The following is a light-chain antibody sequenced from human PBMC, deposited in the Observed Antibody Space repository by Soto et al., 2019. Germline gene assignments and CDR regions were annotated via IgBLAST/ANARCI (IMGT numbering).Light chain of an antibody. V-gene: IGKV3-15*01. Sequence: EIVMTQSLVTLSVSPGARATLSCRASQSVGSNLAWYQQKPGQAPRLLIYGASTRATGTPARFSGSGSGTEFTLTISSLQTEDFARYYCQQYYRLPRTFGEGTKVDI. CDR3: QQYYRLPRT. CDR2: GAS. J-gene: IGKJ4*02. CDR1: QSVGSN.